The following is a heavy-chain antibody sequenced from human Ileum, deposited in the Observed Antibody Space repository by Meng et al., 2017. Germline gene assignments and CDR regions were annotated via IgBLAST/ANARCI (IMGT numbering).Heavy chain of an antibody. V-gene: IGHV3-21*06. CDR1: GFTFSSYS. J-gene: IGHJ3*02. CDR3: GRSDNYYESKPTI. Sequence: GGSLRLSCAGSGFTFSSYSMIWVRQAPGKGLEGVSSIRNTGDYIYYADSVKGRFTISRDNAKNPLYLQMDSLRGEDTAVYYCGRSDNYYESKPTIWGQGTLVTVSS. CDR2: IRNTGDYI. D-gene: IGHD3-16*01.